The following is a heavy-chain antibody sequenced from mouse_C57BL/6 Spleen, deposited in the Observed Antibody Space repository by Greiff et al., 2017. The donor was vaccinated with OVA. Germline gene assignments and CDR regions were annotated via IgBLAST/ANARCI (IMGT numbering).Heavy chain of an antibody. Sequence: VKVVESGAELVKPGASVKISCKASGYAFSSYWMNWVKQRPGKGLEWIGQIYPGDGDTNYNGKFKGKATLTADKSSSTAYMQLSSLTSEDSAVYFCARRSSYGYFDVWGTGTTVTVSS. V-gene: IGHV1-80*01. CDR1: GYAFSSYW. D-gene: IGHD1-1*01. CDR3: ARRSSYGYFDV. J-gene: IGHJ1*03. CDR2: IYPGDGDT.